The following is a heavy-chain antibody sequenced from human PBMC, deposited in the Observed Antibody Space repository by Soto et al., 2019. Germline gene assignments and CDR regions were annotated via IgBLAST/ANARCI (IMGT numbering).Heavy chain of an antibody. Sequence: GGSLRLSCAASGFTFSSYAMSWVRQAPGKGLEWVSAISGSGGSTYYADSVKGRFTISRDNSKNTLYLQMNSLRAEDTAVYYCAKDGGYYDFWSGYVQFDYWGQGTLVTAPQ. J-gene: IGHJ4*02. V-gene: IGHV3-23*01. CDR3: AKDGGYYDFWSGYVQFDY. CDR2: ISGSGGST. D-gene: IGHD3-3*01. CDR1: GFTFSSYA.